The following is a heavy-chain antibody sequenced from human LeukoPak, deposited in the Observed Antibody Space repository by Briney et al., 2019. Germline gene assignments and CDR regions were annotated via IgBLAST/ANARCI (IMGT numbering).Heavy chain of an antibody. CDR1: GSTFSSYW. CDR3: ARGRPHGNDY. D-gene: IGHD4-23*01. V-gene: IGHV3-74*01. CDR2: IASDGSST. J-gene: IGHJ4*02. Sequence: GGSLRLSCAASGSTFSSYWMNWVRQAPGKGLVWVSRIASDGSSTTYADSVKGRFSISRDNAKNTLYLQMNSLRVEDTAVYYCARGRPHGNDYWGQGTLVTVSS.